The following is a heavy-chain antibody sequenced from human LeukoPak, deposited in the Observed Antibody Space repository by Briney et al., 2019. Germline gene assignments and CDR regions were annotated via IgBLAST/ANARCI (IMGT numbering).Heavy chain of an antibody. J-gene: IGHJ6*03. V-gene: IGHV3-23*01. CDR2: ISGSGGYI. D-gene: IGHD6-19*01. Sequence: PGGTLRLSCAASGFTFSSYGMSWVRQAPGKGLEWVSGISGSGGYIDYADSVKARFTISRDNTKNTLYLQMNSLRVEDTAIYYCAKGIGSSGWYTATMDVWGKGTTVTIPS. CDR1: GFTFSSYG. CDR3: AKGIGSSGWYTATMDV.